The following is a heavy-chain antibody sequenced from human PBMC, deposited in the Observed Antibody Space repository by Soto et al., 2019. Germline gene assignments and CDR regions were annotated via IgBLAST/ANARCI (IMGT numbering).Heavy chain of an antibody. V-gene: IGHV3-23*01. J-gene: IGHJ4*02. CDR2: ISGHGDAT. Sequence: GGSLRLSCAASGFPFTGYAMSWVRQAPGKGLEWVSAISGHGDATFYADSVKGRFTISRDNSKNTLYLHMNSLRAEDTALYYCANSRVSMVRGLIIIPNYWGQGTLVTVS. D-gene: IGHD3-10*01. CDR1: GFPFTGYA. CDR3: ANSRVSMVRGLIIIPNY.